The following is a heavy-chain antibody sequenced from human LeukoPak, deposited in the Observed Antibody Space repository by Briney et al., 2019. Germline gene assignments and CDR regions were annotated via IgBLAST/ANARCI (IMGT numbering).Heavy chain of an antibody. CDR3: ARDRQLVALDV. D-gene: IGHD6-6*01. Sequence: GGSLRLTCAASGFTFSSYSMNWVRQAPGKGLEWVSSISSSSSYIYYADSVKGRFTISRDNAKNSLYLQMNSLRAEDTAVYYCARDRQLVALDVWGKGTTVTVSS. CDR2: ISSSSSYI. J-gene: IGHJ6*04. V-gene: IGHV3-21*01. CDR1: GFTFSSYS.